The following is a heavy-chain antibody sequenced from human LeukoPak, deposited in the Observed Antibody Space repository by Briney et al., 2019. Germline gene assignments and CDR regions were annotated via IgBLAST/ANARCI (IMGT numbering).Heavy chain of an antibody. V-gene: IGHV1-69*13. D-gene: IGHD4-23*01. CDR2: IIPIFGTA. Sequence: GASVKVSCKASGYTFTSYYMHWVRQAPGQGLEWMGGIIPIFGTAHYAQKFQGRVTITADEFTSTAYMELSSLRSEDTAVYYCARGWLAETAVVTPYNYWGQGTLVTVSS. J-gene: IGHJ4*02. CDR1: GYTFTSYY. CDR3: ARGWLAETAVVTPYNY.